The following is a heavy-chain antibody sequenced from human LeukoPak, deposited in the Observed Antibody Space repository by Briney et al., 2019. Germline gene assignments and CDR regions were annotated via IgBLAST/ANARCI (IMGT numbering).Heavy chain of an antibody. J-gene: IGHJ5*02. D-gene: IGHD3/OR15-3a*01. CDR1: GYTFTSYG. CDR3: ARGTSCFDP. V-gene: IGHV1-18*01. CDR2: ISAYNGNT. Sequence: GASVTVSCKASGYTFTSYGISGVGQAPGKGLEWMGWISAYNGNTNYAQKLQGRVTMTTDTSTSTAYMELRSLRSDDTAVYYCARGTSCFDPWAREPWSPSPQ.